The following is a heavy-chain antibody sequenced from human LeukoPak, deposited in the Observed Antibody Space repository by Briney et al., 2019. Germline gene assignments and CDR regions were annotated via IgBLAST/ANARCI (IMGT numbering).Heavy chain of an antibody. Sequence: GGSLRLSCAASGFTFSSHWVTWVRQAPGKGLEWVANIKQDGSEKYYVDSVKGRFTISRDNAKNSLYLQMNSLRAEDTAVYYCARDWSLGVWGQGTTVTVSS. J-gene: IGHJ6*02. V-gene: IGHV3-7*04. CDR3: ARDWSLGV. CDR2: IKQDGSEK. CDR1: GFTFSSHW.